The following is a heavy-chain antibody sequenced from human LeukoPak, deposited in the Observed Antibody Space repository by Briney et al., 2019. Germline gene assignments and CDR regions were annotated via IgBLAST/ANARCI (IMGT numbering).Heavy chain of an antibody. CDR2: IIPMLGKT. D-gene: IGHD2-2*01. Sequence: GSSVTVSCKASGGTFDNYAVNWVREAPGLGLEGVGWIIPMLGKTNSAQRFQDRVTFTADKSTDTAYMELTHLRPDDTAVYFCARGLFGGFAAAPFDHWGQGTLVTVSP. CDR1: GGTFDNYA. V-gene: IGHV1-69*04. J-gene: IGHJ4*02. CDR3: ARGLFGGFAAAPFDH.